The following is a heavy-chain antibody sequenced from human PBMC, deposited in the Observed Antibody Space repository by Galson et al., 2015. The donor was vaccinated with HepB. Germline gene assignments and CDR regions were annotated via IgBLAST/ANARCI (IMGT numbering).Heavy chain of an antibody. CDR2: FKPSGAST. J-gene: IGHJ4*02. Sequence: SVKVSCKASGSTFSTYYLHWVRQAPGQGLEWMGTFKPSGASTVYARKFRGRVTMTSDASTSTVYMEVRSLTSEDTAVYYCARDPLYSGYDSGAFDYGGQGTLVTGSS. CDR1: GSTFSTYY. D-gene: IGHD5-12*01. CDR3: ARDPLYSGYDSGAFDY. V-gene: IGHV1-46*03.